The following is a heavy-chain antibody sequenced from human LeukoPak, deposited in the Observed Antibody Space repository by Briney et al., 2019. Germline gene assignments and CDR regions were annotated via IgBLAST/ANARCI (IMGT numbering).Heavy chain of an antibody. J-gene: IGHJ5*02. CDR2: INHSGST. D-gene: IGHD1-26*01. V-gene: IGHV4-34*01. CDR1: GGSFSGYY. Sequence: SETLSLTCAVYGGSFSGYYWSWIRQPPGKGLEWIGEINHSGSTNYNPSLKSRVTISVDTSKNQFSLKLSSVTAADTAVYYCARAVGATSWFDPWGQGTLVTVSS. CDR3: ARAVGATSWFDP.